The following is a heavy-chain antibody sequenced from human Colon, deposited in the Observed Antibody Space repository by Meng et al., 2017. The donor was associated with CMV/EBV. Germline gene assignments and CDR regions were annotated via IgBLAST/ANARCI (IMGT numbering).Heavy chain of an antibody. CDR2: ISWDDGST. CDR3: ATGRRYQLLWGDFQH. V-gene: IGHV3-43*01. J-gene: IGHJ1*01. Sequence: GESLKISCAAPGFIFDDHTMHWVRQVPGKGLEWVSLISWDDGSTYYADSVKGRFTISRDNSKNTLYLQMNSLRAEDTAVYYCATGRRYQLLWGDFQHWGQGTLVTVSS. CDR1: GFIFDDHT. D-gene: IGHD2-2*01.